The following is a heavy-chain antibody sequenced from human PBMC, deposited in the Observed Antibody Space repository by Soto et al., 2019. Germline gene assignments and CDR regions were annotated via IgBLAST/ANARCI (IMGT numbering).Heavy chain of an antibody. J-gene: IGHJ6*02. CDR2: IYYSGST. Sequence: QLQLQESGPGLVKPSETLSLTCTVSGGSISSSSYYWGWIRQPPGKGLEWIGSIYYSGSTYYNPSLKSRVTISVDTSKNQFSLKLSSVPAADTAVYYCAAQGTIFGVVDVWGQGTTVTVSS. V-gene: IGHV4-39*01. D-gene: IGHD3-3*01. CDR1: GGSISSSSYY. CDR3: AAQGTIFGVVDV.